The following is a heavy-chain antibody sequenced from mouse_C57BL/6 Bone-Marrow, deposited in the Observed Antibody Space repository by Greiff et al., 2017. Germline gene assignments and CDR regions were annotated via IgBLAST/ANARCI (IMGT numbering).Heavy chain of an antibody. Sequence: EVQLQQSGAELVRPGASVKLSCTASGFNIKDYYMHWVKQRPEQGLEWIGRIDPEDGDTEYAPKFQGKATMTADTSSNTAYLQLSSLTSEDTDVYCCTGRLRYYFDYWGQGTTLTVSS. CDR3: TGRLRYYFDY. J-gene: IGHJ2*01. CDR1: GFNIKDYY. V-gene: IGHV14-1*01. D-gene: IGHD2-4*01. CDR2: IDPEDGDT.